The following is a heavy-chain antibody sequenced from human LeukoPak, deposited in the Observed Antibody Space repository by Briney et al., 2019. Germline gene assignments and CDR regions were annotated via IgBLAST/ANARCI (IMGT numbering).Heavy chain of an antibody. CDR1: GYTFTGYY. Sequence: ASVKVSCKASGYTFTGYYIHWVRQAPGQGLEWMGIINPSGGSTSYAQKFQGRVTLTRDTSTSTVYMELSSLRSEDTAVYYCARSSTLGNYFDYWGQGTLVTVSS. J-gene: IGHJ4*02. V-gene: IGHV1-46*01. CDR3: ARSSTLGNYFDY. CDR2: INPSGGST. D-gene: IGHD6-13*01.